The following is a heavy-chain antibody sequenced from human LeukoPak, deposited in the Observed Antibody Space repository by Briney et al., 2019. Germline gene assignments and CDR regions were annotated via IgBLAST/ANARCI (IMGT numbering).Heavy chain of an antibody. CDR2: ISYDGSNK. J-gene: IGHJ3*01. V-gene: IGHV3-30*07. D-gene: IGHD3-22*01. CDR3: ARVLNQVTTYGSSGYYDSGAFDV. Sequence: GRSLRLSCAASGFTFSSYAMHWVRQAPDKGLEWVAVISYDGSNKYYADSVKGRFTISSDNAKNALYLQMNSLRAEDTAVYYCARVLNQVTTYGSSGYYDSGAFDVWGQGTMVTVSS. CDR1: GFTFSSYA.